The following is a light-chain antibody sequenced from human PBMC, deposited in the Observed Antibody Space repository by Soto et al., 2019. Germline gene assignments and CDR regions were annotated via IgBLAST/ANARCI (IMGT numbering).Light chain of an antibody. J-gene: IGKJ4*01. CDR1: QSVSSN. Sequence: EVVMTQSPATLSVSPGERATLSCRASQSVSSNLAWYQQGPGQAPRLLMYGASSRATGIPARFSGSGSGTEFTLTISSLQSEDFAVYYCQQYNNWLTFGGGTKVEIK. V-gene: IGKV3-15*01. CDR2: GAS. CDR3: QQYNNWLT.